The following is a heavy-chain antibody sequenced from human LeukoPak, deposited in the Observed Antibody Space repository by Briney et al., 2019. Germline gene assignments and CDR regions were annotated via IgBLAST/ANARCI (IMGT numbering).Heavy chain of an antibody. CDR1: GGSISSSNW. J-gene: IGHJ3*02. V-gene: IGHV4-4*02. CDR2: IYLSGRT. D-gene: IGHD3-22*01. Sequence: SETLSLTCTVSGGSISSSNWWNWVRQPPGKGLEWIGEIYLSGRTTYSPSLKSRATISADKSKNQFSLRLSSVTAADTAVYYCASGFYNSSGFYAAFDIWGLGTLVTVSS. CDR3: ASGFYNSSGFYAAFDI.